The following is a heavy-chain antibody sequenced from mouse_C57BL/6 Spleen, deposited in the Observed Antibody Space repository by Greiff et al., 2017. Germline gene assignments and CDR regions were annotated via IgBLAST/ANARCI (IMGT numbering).Heavy chain of an antibody. D-gene: IGHD1-1*01. CDR2: IYPGSGST. Sequence: VQLQQPGAELVKPGASVKMSCKASGYTFTSYWITWVKQRPGQGLEWIGDIYPGSGSTNYNEKFKSKATLTVDKSSSTAYMQLSSLTSEDSAVYYCARSTTVVATVNYWGQGTTLTVSS. J-gene: IGHJ2*01. CDR1: GYTFTSYW. V-gene: IGHV1-55*01. CDR3: ARSTTVVATVNY.